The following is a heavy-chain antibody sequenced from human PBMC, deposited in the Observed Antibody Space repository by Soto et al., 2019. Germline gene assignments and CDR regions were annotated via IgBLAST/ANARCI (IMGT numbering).Heavy chain of an antibody. J-gene: IGHJ5*02. D-gene: IGHD2-15*01. V-gene: IGHV4-39*01. CDR2: IYYSGST. CDR1: GGSISSSSYY. Sequence: QLQLQESGPGLVKPSETLSLTCTVSGGSISSSSYYWGWIRQPPGKGLEWIGSIYYSGSTYYNPSLKSRVTISVDTSKNQFSLKLSSVTAADTAVYYCARTIVVVVAATFVWFDPWGQGTLVTVSS. CDR3: ARTIVVVVAATFVWFDP.